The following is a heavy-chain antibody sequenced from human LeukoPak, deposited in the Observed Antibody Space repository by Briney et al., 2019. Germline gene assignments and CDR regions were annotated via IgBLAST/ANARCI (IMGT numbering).Heavy chain of an antibody. V-gene: IGHV3-48*03. CDR2: ISRSSSTR. CDR3: ARKDRWYYGSGSYYDY. D-gene: IGHD3-10*01. Sequence: QPGGSLRLSCAASGLTFSSYEMNWVRQAPGKGLEWVSYISRSSSTRYYADSVKGRFTISRDNAKNSLYLQMNSLRAEDTAVYYCARKDRWYYGSGSYYDYWGQGTLVTVSS. J-gene: IGHJ4*02. CDR1: GLTFSSYE.